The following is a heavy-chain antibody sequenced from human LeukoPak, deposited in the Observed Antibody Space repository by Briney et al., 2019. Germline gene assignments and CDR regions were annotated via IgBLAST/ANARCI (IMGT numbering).Heavy chain of an antibody. D-gene: IGHD4-17*01. CDR2: IHTSGST. CDR1: GGSISSYY. J-gene: IGHJ3*02. V-gene: IGHV4-4*07. Sequence: SETLSLTCTISGGSISSYYWSWIRQPAGKGLEWIGRIHTSGSTNYNPSLKSRVTMSVDTSKNQFSLKLSSVTAADTAVYYCARLAPFGTVTTRAFDIWGQGTMVTVSS. CDR3: ARLAPFGTVTTRAFDI.